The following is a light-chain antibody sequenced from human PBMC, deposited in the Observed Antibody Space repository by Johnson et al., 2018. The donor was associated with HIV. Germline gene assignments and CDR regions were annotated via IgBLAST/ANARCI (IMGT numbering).Light chain of an antibody. Sequence: QSVLTQPPSVSAAPGQKVTISCSGNTSNFDNNYVSWYLQLPETAPKLLIYESNKRPSGIPDRFSGSKSGTSATLGITGLQTGDEADYYCGTWDSSLSAYVFGTGTKVTVL. CDR3: GTWDSSLSAYV. CDR2: ESN. J-gene: IGLJ1*01. V-gene: IGLV1-51*02. CDR1: TSNFDNNY.